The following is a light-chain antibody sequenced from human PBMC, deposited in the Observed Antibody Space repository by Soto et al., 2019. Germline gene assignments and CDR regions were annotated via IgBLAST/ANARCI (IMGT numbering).Light chain of an antibody. Sequence: EVVMTQSPATLSVSPVERATLSFSASQTVSRNLAWYQQRPGQAPRLLIYDISNRATGVPARFSGSGSETEFTLTIRSLQSEDFAVYYCQQYNDRPPITFGQGTRLEIK. CDR2: DIS. J-gene: IGKJ5*01. CDR1: QTVSRN. V-gene: IGKV3-15*01. CDR3: QQYNDRPPIT.